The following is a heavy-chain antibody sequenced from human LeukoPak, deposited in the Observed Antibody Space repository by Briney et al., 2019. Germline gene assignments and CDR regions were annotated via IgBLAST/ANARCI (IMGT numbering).Heavy chain of an antibody. D-gene: IGHD6-13*01. V-gene: IGHV3-7*04. Sequence: GGSQRLSCTASGFTISTYWMSWVRQAPGKGLEWVANINQDGSKKYYMDSVKSRFTISRDNVKNSVYLQMNSLRAEDTAVYSCARAVAAADSYWGRGTLVTVSS. J-gene: IGHJ4*02. CDR2: INQDGSKK. CDR3: ARAVAAADSY. CDR1: GFTISTYW.